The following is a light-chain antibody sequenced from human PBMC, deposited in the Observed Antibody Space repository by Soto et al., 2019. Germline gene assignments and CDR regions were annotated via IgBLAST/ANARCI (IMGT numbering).Light chain of an antibody. Sequence: QSVLTQPASVSGSAGQSITISCTGSRSDVGGYNSVSWFQEHPGKAPKLLIYDVSYRPSGVSNRFSGSKSASTASLTISGLQAEDEAIYYCSSYSGSSTLIFGGGTKLTVL. V-gene: IGLV2-14*01. CDR2: DVS. CDR3: SSYSGSSTLI. CDR1: RSDVGGYNS. J-gene: IGLJ2*01.